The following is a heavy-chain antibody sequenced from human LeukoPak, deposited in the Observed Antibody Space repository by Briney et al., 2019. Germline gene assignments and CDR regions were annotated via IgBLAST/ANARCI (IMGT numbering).Heavy chain of an antibody. D-gene: IGHD3-22*01. CDR1: GFTFSSYA. V-gene: IGHV3-23*01. J-gene: IGHJ4*02. CDR2: ISGSGGST. CDR3: AKGDYYDSTDLDY. Sequence: GGSLRLSCAASGFTFSSYAMSWVRQAPGKGLEWVSAISGSGGSTYYADSVKGRFTISRDNSKNTLYLQVNSLRAEATAVYYCAKGDYYDSTDLDYWGQGTLVTVSS.